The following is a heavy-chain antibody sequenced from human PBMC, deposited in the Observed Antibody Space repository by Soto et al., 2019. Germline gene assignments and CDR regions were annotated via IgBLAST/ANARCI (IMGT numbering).Heavy chain of an antibody. J-gene: IGHJ4*02. V-gene: IGHV3-11*06. Sequence: GGSLRLSCAASGFTFSDYYMSWIRQAPGKGLEWVSYISSSSSYTNYADSVKGRFTISRDNAKNSLYLQMNSLRAEDTAVYYCAGGYYYDSSGYYYGCDYWGQGTLVTVSS. CDR1: GFTFSDYY. CDR3: AGGYYYDSSGYYYGCDY. CDR2: ISSSSSYT. D-gene: IGHD3-22*01.